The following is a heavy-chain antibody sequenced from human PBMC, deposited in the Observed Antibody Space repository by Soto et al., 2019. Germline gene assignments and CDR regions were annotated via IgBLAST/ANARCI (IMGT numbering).Heavy chain of an antibody. Sequence: QLQESGPGLVKPSETLSLTCTVSGVSISSYYWSWMRQPPGKGLEWIGYIYYSGSTNYNPSLKSRVTIPVDTSKNQFSLKLSSVTAADTAVYYCTRGWGGYFDLWGRGTLVTVSS. CDR2: IYYSGST. CDR1: GVSISSYY. J-gene: IGHJ2*01. CDR3: TRGWGGYFDL. V-gene: IGHV4-59*01. D-gene: IGHD1-26*01.